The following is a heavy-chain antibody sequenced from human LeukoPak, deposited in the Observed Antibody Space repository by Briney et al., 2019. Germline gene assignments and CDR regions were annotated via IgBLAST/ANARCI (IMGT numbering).Heavy chain of an antibody. CDR3: ATSYYGLYYFDY. J-gene: IGHJ4*02. V-gene: IGHV3-21*01. CDR2: ISSSGTYI. D-gene: IGHD1-26*01. Sequence: GGSLRLSCAASRFSFRSYNMNWVRQAPGKGLEWVSSISSSGTYIYYADSVQGRFTISRDNTKNSLYLQMNSLRAEDTAVYYCATSYYGLYYFDYWGQGTLVTVSS. CDR1: RFSFRSYN.